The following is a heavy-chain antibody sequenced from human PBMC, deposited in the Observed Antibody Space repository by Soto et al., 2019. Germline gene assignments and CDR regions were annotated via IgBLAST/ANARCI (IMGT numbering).Heavy chain of an antibody. CDR1: GFTFSSDS. D-gene: IGHD3-3*01. V-gene: IGHV3-21*01. Sequence: GGSLRLACAASGFTFSSDSMNWVRLAPGKGLEWVSSISSSSSYIYYADSVKGRFTISRDNAKNSLYLQMNSLRAEDTAVYYCASGKEVVLIRFLEWPFMDVSGKAPTVTGSS. CDR3: ASGKEVVLIRFLEWPFMDV. J-gene: IGHJ6*03. CDR2: ISSSSSYI.